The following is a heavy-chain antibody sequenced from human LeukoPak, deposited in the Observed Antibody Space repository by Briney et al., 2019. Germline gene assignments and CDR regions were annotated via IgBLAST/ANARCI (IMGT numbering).Heavy chain of an antibody. CDR3: ARIDYGDYQGAFDI. D-gene: IGHD4-17*01. J-gene: IGHJ3*02. CDR1: GYTFTSYG. CDR2: ISAYNGDT. Sequence: ASVKVSCKASGYTFTSYGISWVRQAPGQGLEWMGWISAYNGDTNYAQNLQGRVTMTTDTSTSTAYMELRSLRSDDTAVYYCARIDYGDYQGAFDIWGQGTMVTVSS. V-gene: IGHV1-18*01.